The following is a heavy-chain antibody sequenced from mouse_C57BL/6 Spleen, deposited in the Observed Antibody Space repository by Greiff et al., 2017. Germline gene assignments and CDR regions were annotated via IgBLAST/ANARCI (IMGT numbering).Heavy chain of an antibody. CDR1: GYTFTDYN. CDR2: INPNNGGT. CDR3: ARSPYGPYYFDY. Sequence: SGPELVKPGASVKIPCKASGYTFTDYNMDWVKQSHGKSLEWIGDINPNNGGTIYNQKFKGKATLTVDKSSSTAYMELRSLTSEDTAVYYCARSPYGPYYFDYWGQGTTLTVSS. J-gene: IGHJ2*01. V-gene: IGHV1-18*01. D-gene: IGHD1-1*02.